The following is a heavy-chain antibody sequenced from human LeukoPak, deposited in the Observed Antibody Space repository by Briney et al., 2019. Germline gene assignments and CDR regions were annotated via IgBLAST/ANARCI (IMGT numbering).Heavy chain of an antibody. Sequence: SQTLSLTCAVSGGSISSGGYSWSWIRQPPGKGLEWIGYIYHSGSTYYNPSLKSRVTISVDRSKNQFSLKLSSVTAADTAVYYCARHYAGYCSSTSCYGPYCFDYWGQGTLVTVSS. D-gene: IGHD2-2*01. V-gene: IGHV4-30-2*01. CDR1: GGSISSGGYS. CDR3: ARHYAGYCSSTSCYGPYCFDY. J-gene: IGHJ4*02. CDR2: IYHSGST.